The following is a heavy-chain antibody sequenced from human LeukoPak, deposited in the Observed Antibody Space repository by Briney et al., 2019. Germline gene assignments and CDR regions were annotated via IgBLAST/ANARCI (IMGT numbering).Heavy chain of an antibody. CDR3: AKDLATVTDAHYYYYYYMDV. CDR2: ISGSGGST. D-gene: IGHD4-11*01. V-gene: IGHV3-23*01. J-gene: IGHJ6*03. Sequence: PGGSLRLSCAASGFTFSSYAMSWVRQAPGKGLEWVSAISGSGGSTYYADSVKGRFTISRDNSKNTLYLQMNSLRAEDTAVYYCAKDLATVTDAHYYYYYYMDVWGKGTTVTVSS. CDR1: GFTFSSYA.